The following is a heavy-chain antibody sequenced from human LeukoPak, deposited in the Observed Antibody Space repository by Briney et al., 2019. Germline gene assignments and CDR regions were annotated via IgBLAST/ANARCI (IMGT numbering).Heavy chain of an antibody. Sequence: SGTLSLTCAVSGDSISSNNWWTWVRPPPGKGLEWIGAIYHTGITDHNPSLKSRVSLSVDKSKNQFSLKLFSVTAADTAVYYCARDRSGMGAWGQGTTVTVSS. V-gene: IGHV4-4*02. CDR1: GDSISSNNW. CDR3: ARDRSGMGA. CDR2: IYHTGIT. J-gene: IGHJ6*02.